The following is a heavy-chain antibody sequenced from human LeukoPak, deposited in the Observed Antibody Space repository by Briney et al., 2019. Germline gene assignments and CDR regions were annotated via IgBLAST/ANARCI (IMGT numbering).Heavy chain of an antibody. Sequence: SETLSLTCTVSGDSLSRYYWSWIRQPAGKGLEWIGRIYNGGIITYNPSLKSRVTMSIDTSNNQFSLRLRFVTAADTAVYYCARGGWNKFDYWGQGTLVTVSS. CDR2: IYNGGII. D-gene: IGHD3-22*01. CDR1: GDSLSRYY. J-gene: IGHJ4*02. V-gene: IGHV4-4*07. CDR3: ARGGWNKFDY.